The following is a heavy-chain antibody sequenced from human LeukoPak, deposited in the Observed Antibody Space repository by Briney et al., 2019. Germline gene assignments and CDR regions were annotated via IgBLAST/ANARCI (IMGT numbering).Heavy chain of an antibody. CDR3: ATDMKAAAGN. V-gene: IGHV1-24*01. D-gene: IGHD6-13*01. J-gene: IGHJ4*02. CDR1: GYTLTELS. CDR2: FDPEDGET. Sequence: ASVKVSCKVSGYTLTELSMHWVRQAPGKGLEWMGGFDPEDGETIYAQKFQGRVTTTEDTSTDTAYMELSSLRSEDTAVYYCATDMKAAAGNWGQGTLVTVSS.